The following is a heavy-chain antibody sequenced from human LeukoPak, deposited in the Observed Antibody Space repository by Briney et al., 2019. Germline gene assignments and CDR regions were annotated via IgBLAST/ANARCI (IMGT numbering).Heavy chain of an antibody. J-gene: IGHJ4*02. CDR1: GGSISSGGYS. V-gene: IGHV4-30-2*01. D-gene: IGHD3-10*01. CDR3: ARGHKVRGVDY. Sequence: PSETLSLTCAVSGGSISSGGYSWSWIRQPPGKGLEWIGYIYHSGSTYYNPSLKSRVTISVDRSKNQFSLKLSSVTAADTAVYYCARGHKVRGVDYWGQGTLVTVAS. CDR2: IYHSGST.